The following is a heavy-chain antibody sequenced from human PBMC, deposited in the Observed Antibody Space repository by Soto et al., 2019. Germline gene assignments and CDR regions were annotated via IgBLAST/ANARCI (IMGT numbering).Heavy chain of an antibody. CDR2: IKSKTDGGTT. CDR1: GFTFSNAW. V-gene: IGHV3-15*01. Sequence: EVQLVESGGGLVKPGGSLRLSCAASGFTFSNAWMSWVRLAPGKGLEWVGRIKSKTDGGTTDYAAPVKGRFTISRDDSKNTLYLQMNSLKTEDTAVYYCTTEGRRAARPYGMDVWGQGTTVTVS. CDR3: TTEGRRAARPYGMDV. D-gene: IGHD6-6*01. J-gene: IGHJ6*02.